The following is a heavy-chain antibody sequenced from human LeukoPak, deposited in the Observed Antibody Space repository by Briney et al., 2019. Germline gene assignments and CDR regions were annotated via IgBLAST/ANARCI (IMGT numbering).Heavy chain of an antibody. V-gene: IGHV3-11*04. D-gene: IGHD6-13*01. CDR2: ISSSGTII. CDR1: GFTFSDYY. CDR3: ARTTYSSSWYEDY. J-gene: IGHJ4*02. Sequence: PGGSLRLSCAASGFTFSDYYMSWIRQAPGKGLEWVSYISSSGTIIYHADSVKGRFTISRDNAKNSLFLQMNSLRAEDTAVYYCARTTYSSSWYEDYWGQGALVTVSS.